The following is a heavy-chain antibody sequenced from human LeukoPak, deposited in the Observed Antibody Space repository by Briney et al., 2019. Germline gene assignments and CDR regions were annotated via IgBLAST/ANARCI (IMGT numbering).Heavy chain of an antibody. J-gene: IGHJ6*03. CDR3: ARSSITMVRGVIKSTTSWYHYYNMDV. Sequence: GGSLRLSCAASGFTFSSYSMSWVRQAPGKGLEWVANIKQDGSEKNYVGSVKGRFTITRDNAKNSLYLQMNSLRAEDTAVYYCARSSITMVRGVIKSTTSWYHYYNMDVWGKGTTVTVSS. CDR1: GFTFSSYS. D-gene: IGHD3-10*01. V-gene: IGHV3-7*01. CDR2: IKQDGSEK.